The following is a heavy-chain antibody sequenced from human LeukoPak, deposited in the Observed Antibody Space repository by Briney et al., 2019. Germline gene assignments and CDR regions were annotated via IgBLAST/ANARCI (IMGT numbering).Heavy chain of an antibody. Sequence: PGGSLRLSCAASGFTFSSYSMNWVRQAPGKGLEWVSVISDRGGATYYADSVKGRFTISRDNSKNTLHLQMNSLRAEDTALYYCAKCRTSVTSPFDYWGQGTLVTVSS. CDR3: AKCRTSVTSPFDY. CDR1: GFTFSSYS. J-gene: IGHJ4*02. CDR2: ISDRGGAT. D-gene: IGHD4-11*01. V-gene: IGHV3-23*01.